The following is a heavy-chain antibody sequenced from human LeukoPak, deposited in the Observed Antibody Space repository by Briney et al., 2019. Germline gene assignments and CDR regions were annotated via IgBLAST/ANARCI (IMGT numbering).Heavy chain of an antibody. V-gene: IGHV3-7*01. J-gene: IGHJ4*02. CDR2: INQDGSKE. Sequence: GGSLRLSCAASGFAFSDYWMTWVRQAPGKGLEWVAHINQDGSKEHYMDSVKARSTISRDNAKNSLSLQMNSLRAEDTAVYYCVRDGGVSGYDLLDYWGQGTLVTVSS. CDR1: GFAFSDYW. CDR3: VRDGGVSGYDLLDY. D-gene: IGHD5-12*01.